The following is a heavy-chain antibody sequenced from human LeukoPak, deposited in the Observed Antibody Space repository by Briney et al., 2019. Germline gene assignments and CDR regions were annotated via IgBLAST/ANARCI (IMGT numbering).Heavy chain of an antibody. J-gene: IGHJ4*02. D-gene: IGHD2-2*02. CDR2: ISGSGGST. CDR1: GFTFSSNA. Sequence: GGSLRLSCAASGFTFSSNAMSWVRQAPGKGLEWVSAISGSGGSTYYADSVKGRFTISGDSSKNTLYLQMNSLRAEDTAVYYCAKPESSYYTVGCDYWGQGTLVTVSS. CDR3: AKPESSYYTVGCDY. V-gene: IGHV3-23*01.